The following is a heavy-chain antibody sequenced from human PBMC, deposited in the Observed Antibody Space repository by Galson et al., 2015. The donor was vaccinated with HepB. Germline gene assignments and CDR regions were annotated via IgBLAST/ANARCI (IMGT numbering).Heavy chain of an antibody. V-gene: IGHV3-30*04. CDR3: ARVNGYGYYYYYYGIDV. CDR2: ISYDGSNK. D-gene: IGHD5-18*01. J-gene: IGHJ6*02. CDR1: GFTFSSYA. Sequence: SLRLSCAASGFTFSSYAMHWVRQAPGKGLEWVAVISYDGSNKYYADSVKGRFTISRDNSKNTLYLQMNSLRAEDTAVYYCARVNGYGYYYYYYGIDVWGQGTTVTVSS.